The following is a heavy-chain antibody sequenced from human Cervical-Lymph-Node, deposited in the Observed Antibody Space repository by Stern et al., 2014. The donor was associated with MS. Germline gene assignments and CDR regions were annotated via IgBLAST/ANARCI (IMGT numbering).Heavy chain of an antibody. CDR3: AKADDYAAGIDA. V-gene: IGHV3-9*01. D-gene: IGHD3-16*01. CDR2: LGWNSEGR. Sequence: QLVQSGGGMVQPGRSPRLSCEASGFKFDDFAMHWVRQAPGKGLEWVSGLGWNSEGRGYADSVQGRFTISRDNAKSSLYLQMNSLTAEDTALYYCAKADDYAAGIDAWGQGTLVVVSS. J-gene: IGHJ5*02. CDR1: GFKFDDFA.